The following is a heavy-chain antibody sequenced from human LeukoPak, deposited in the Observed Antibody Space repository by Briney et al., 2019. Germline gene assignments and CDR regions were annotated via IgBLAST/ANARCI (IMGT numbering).Heavy chain of an antibody. CDR1: GYTFTGYY. D-gene: IGHD2-15*01. CDR2: INPNSGGT. J-gene: IGHJ6*02. Sequence: ASVKVSCKASGYTFTGYYMHWVRQAPGQGLEWMGWINPNSGGTNYAQKFQGRVTMTRDTSISTAYMELSRLRSDDTAVYYCARVGCSGGSCQPYYYYGMDVWGQGTTVTVSS. V-gene: IGHV1-2*02. CDR3: ARVGCSGGSCQPYYYYGMDV.